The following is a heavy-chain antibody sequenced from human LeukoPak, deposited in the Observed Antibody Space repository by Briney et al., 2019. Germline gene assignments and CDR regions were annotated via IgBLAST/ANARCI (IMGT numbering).Heavy chain of an antibody. Sequence: GGSLRLSCAASGFTFSSYGMHWVRQAPGKGLEWVAFIRYDGSNKYYADSVKGRFTISRDNSKNTLYLQMNSLRAEDTAVYYCAKDLGDSSGSDGDYWGQGTLVTVSS. CDR2: IRYDGSNK. D-gene: IGHD3-22*01. CDR3: AKDLGDSSGSDGDY. CDR1: GFTFSSYG. V-gene: IGHV3-30*02. J-gene: IGHJ4*02.